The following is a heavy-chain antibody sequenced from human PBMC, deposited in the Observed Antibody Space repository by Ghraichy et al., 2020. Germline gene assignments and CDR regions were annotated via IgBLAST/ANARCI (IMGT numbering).Heavy chain of an antibody. CDR3: ARDGSSGWYPNYYFDY. J-gene: IGHJ4*02. D-gene: IGHD6-19*01. CDR1: GFTFSSYW. Sequence: GESLNISCAASGFTFSSYWMSWVRQAPGKGLEWVANIKQDGSEKYYVDSVKGRFTISRDNAKNSLYLQMNSLRAEDTAVYYCARDGSSGWYPNYYFDYWGQGTLVTVSS. V-gene: IGHV3-7*01. CDR2: IKQDGSEK.